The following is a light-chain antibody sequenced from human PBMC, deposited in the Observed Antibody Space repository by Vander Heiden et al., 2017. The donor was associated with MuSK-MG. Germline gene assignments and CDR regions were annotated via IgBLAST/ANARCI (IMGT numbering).Light chain of an antibody. J-gene: IGLJ2*01. CDR2: DVS. CDR1: SSNVGGYNY. Sequence: QSVLTQPRSVSGSPGQSVTISCPGTSSNVGGYNYVSWYQQHPGKAPKLMISDVSKRPSGVPDRFSGSKSGNTASLTISGLQAEDEADYYCCSYAGSYTLVFGGGTKLTVL. V-gene: IGLV2-11*01. CDR3: CSYAGSYTLV.